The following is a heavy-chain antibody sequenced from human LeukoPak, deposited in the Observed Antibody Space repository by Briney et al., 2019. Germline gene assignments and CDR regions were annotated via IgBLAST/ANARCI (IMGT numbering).Heavy chain of an antibody. CDR2: ISGSGSTT. J-gene: IGHJ4*02. CDR3: ARAKPKNMVRGLIMRRESRYYFDY. CDR1: GFTFSSYA. V-gene: IGHV3-23*01. D-gene: IGHD3-10*01. Sequence: GGSLRLSCAASGFTFSSYAMNWVRQAPGKGLEWVSAISGSGSTTYYADSVKGRFTISRDNSKSTLYIQMNSLRAEDTAVYYCARAKPKNMVRGLIMRRESRYYFDYWGQGTLVTVSS.